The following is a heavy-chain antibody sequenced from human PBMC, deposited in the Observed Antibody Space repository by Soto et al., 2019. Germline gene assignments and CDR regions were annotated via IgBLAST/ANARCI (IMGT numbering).Heavy chain of an antibody. CDR3: ARAQLVSQGYYFDY. CDR2: INPNSGNT. J-gene: IGHJ4*02. V-gene: IGHV1-8*01. D-gene: IGHD6-13*01. CDR1: AYTFTSYD. Sequence: SLQVSCKASAYTFTSYDINWVRQATGQGLEWMGWINPNSGNTGYAQKFQGRVTMTRNTSISTAYMELSSLRSEDTAVYYCARAQLVSQGYYFDYWGQGTLVTVSS.